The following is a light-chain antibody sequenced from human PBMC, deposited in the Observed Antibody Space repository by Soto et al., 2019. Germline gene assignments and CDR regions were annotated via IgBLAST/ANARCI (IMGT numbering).Light chain of an antibody. CDR2: AAS. Sequence: DIQMTQSPSSLSASVGDSVTITCRASQSISSYLNWYQQKPGKAPKLLIYAASSLQSGVPSRFSGSGSGTDFTFTIRSLQTENFATYYCQQSYSTPRTFGQGTKLEIK. V-gene: IGKV1-39*01. CDR3: QQSYSTPRT. CDR1: QSISSY. J-gene: IGKJ2*01.